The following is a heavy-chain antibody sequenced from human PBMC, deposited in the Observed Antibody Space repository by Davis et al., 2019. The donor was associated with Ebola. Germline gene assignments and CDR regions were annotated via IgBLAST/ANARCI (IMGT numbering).Heavy chain of an antibody. Sequence: MPSETLSLTCAVYGGSFSGYYWSWIRKTPGKGLEWMGEINHSGSTNYNPSPKSRVTISVDTSKNQFSMKLSSVTAADTAVYYCARGASGVYYYGSGSYFAMDVWGQGTTVTVSS. J-gene: IGHJ6*02. D-gene: IGHD3-10*01. CDR3: ARGASGVYYYGSGSYFAMDV. V-gene: IGHV4-34*01. CDR2: INHSGST. CDR1: GGSFSGYY.